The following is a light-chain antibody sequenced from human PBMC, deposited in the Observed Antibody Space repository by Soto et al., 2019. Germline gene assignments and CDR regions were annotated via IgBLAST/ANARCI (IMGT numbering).Light chain of an antibody. J-gene: IGKJ2*02. V-gene: IGKV3-20*01. CDR1: QSICNY. Sequence: EVVLTQSPATLSLSPGEGATLSCRASQSICNYLAWYQQKPGQAPRLLIYATSNSATGIPARFSGRGSGTDFTLTISRLEPEDFAVYYCQQYGSSRCTCGQGTKVDIK. CDR3: QQYGSSRCT. CDR2: ATS.